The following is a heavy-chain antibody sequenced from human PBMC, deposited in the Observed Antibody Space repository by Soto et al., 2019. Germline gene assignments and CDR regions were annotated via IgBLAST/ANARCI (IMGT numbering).Heavy chain of an antibody. CDR1: GFTFSSYG. CDR2: IWYDGSNK. J-gene: IGHJ6*02. Sequence: GGSLRLSCAASGFTFSSYGMHWVRQGPGKGLEWVAVIWYDGSNKYYADSVKGRFTISRDNSKNTLYLQMNSLRAEDTAVYYCARDPYVWGSYRYYYYGMDVWGQGTTVTVSS. V-gene: IGHV3-33*01. CDR3: ARDPYVWGSYRYYYYGMDV. D-gene: IGHD3-16*02.